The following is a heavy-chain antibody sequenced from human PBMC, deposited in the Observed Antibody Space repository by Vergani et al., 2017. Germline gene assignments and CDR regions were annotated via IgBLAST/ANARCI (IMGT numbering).Heavy chain of an antibody. J-gene: IGHJ2*01. D-gene: IGHD2/OR15-2a*01. CDR2: IYASGNT. CDR3: SGVFSPSALWYLDL. Sequence: QVQLQESGPGLVKPSQTLSLTCTVSGDSIDSVSYYWTWIRQPAGKGLEWIGRIYASGNTYYNPSLRSRVIMSVDTSKNQISLKLTAVPAADPAVHYCSGVFSPSALWYLDLWGRGTLVTVSS. V-gene: IGHV4-61*02. CDR1: GDSIDSVSYY.